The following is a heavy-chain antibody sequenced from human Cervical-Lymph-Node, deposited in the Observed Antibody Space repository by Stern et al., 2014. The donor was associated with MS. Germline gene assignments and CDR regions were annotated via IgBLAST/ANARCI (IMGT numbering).Heavy chain of an antibody. D-gene: IGHD3-22*01. V-gene: IGHV4-31*03. Sequence: VQLVESGPGLVKPSQTLSLTCTVSGGSISSDNYYWTWIRQHPGKGLEWIGHIYYSGTTYYNPSLKSRVSITVDTSQNLFSLRLSSVTAADTAVYYWARDHFTTSLDVWGHGTTVTVS. J-gene: IGHJ6*02. CDR3: ARDHFTTSLDV. CDR2: IYYSGTT. CDR1: GGSISSDNYY.